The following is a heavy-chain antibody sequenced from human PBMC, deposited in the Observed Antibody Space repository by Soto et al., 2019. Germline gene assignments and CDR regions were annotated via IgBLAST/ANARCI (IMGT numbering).Heavy chain of an antibody. CDR3: ARFWGDYYCSGSYYKGPPNCFDP. D-gene: IGHD3-10*01. CDR1: C. CDR2: CYYRGST. Sequence: CWRWIVWSLRKGRGWSGYCYYRGSTNYNPSLKSRVTISVDTSKNQFSLKLSSVTAADTAVYYCARFWGDYYCSGSYYKGPPNCFDPWGQGTLVTVS. V-gene: IGHV4-59*13. J-gene: IGHJ5*02.